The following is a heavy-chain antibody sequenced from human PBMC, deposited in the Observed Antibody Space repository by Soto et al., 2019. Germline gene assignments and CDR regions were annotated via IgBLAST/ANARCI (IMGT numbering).Heavy chain of an antibody. J-gene: IGHJ5*02. CDR2: INPSGGRT. CDR1: GNSFTTYY. CDR3: ARGSGFNWFDP. V-gene: IGHV1-46*01. Sequence: ASVKVSCKASGNSFTTYYMHWVRQAPGQGLEWMGIINPSGGRTTYAQKFQGRVTMTRDTSTSTFHMELSSLTSEDTAVYYCARGSGFNWFDPWGQGTLVTVSS. D-gene: IGHD3-22*01.